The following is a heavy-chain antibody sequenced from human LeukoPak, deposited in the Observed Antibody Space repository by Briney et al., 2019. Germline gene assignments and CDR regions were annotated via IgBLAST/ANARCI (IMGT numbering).Heavy chain of an antibody. V-gene: IGHV4-39*01. CDR3: ARGYSGYDAFDY. J-gene: IGHJ4*02. CDR1: GGSIGSSSYY. CDR2: IYYSGST. Sequence: PSETLSLTCTVSGGSIGSSSYYWGWIRQPPGKGLEGIGSIYYSGSTYYNPSLKRRVTISVDTSKNQFSLKLSSVTAADTAVYYCARGYSGYDAFDYWGQGTLVTVSS. D-gene: IGHD5-12*01.